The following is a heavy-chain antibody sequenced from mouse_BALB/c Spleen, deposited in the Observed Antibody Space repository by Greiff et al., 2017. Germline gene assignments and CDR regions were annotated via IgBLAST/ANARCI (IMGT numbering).Heavy chain of an antibody. Sequence: VQLQQSGAELVKPGASVKLSCKASGYTFTSHWMQWVKQRPGQGLEWIGEIDPSDSYTNYNQKFKGKATLTVDTSSSTAYMQLSSLTSEDSAVYYCAKIPLIYYGSSYGYFDVWGTGTTVTVSS. V-gene: IGHV1-50*01. J-gene: IGHJ1*03. CDR1: GYTFTSHW. D-gene: IGHD1-1*01. CDR2: IDPSDSYT. CDR3: AKIPLIYYGSSYGYFDV.